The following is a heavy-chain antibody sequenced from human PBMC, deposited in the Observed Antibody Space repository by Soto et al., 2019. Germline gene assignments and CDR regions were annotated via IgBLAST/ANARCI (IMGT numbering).Heavy chain of an antibody. CDR1: GFTFSSYW. Sequence: GGSLRLSCAASGFTFSSYWMSWVRQAPGKGLEWVANIKQDGSGKYYVDSVKGRFTISRDNAKNSLYLQMNSLRAEDTAVYYCARVPIRQYYYYYMDVWGKGTTVTVSS. CDR2: IKQDGSGK. V-gene: IGHV3-7*01. D-gene: IGHD2-2*01. J-gene: IGHJ6*03. CDR3: ARVPIRQYYYYYMDV.